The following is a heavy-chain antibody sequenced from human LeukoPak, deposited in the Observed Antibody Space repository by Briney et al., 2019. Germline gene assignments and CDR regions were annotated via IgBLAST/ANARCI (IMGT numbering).Heavy chain of an antibody. V-gene: IGHV3-15*07. CDR1: GFSLSDAW. CDR2: I. Sequence: GGSLRLSCAASGFSLSDAWMNWVRQAPGKGLEWVGHIAPVKGRFTISRDDSKDTLYLQMNSLNTEDTAMYYCTTRSPARYCSDGACYSSADYWGQGTLVTVSS. CDR3: TTRSPARYCSDGACYSSADY. J-gene: IGHJ4*02. D-gene: IGHD2-15*01.